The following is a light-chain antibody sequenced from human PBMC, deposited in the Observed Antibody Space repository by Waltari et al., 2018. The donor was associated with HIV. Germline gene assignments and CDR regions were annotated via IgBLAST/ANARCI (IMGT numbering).Light chain of an antibody. CDR3: ASWDDSLPASWV. CDR1: TSNIGSHS. J-gene: IGLJ3*02. CDR2: ETK. Sequence: QSVLTQPPSASGTPGQRVAMSCSGSTSNIGSHSVDWYQQVPVTAPTFISDETKRRPSVVPDRFSGSKSGTSASLAISGLQSEDEADYYCASWDDSLPASWVFGGGTSLTVL. V-gene: IGLV1-44*01.